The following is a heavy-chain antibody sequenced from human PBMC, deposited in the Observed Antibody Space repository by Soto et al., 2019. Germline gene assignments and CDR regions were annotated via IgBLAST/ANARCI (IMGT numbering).Heavy chain of an antibody. CDR3: ARDTTPRLRITRVRGEGMDV. CDR2: INPSGGST. CDR1: GYTFTSYF. D-gene: IGHD3-10*01. Sequence: AASVKVSCKASGYTFTSYFMHSVRQAPGQGLEWMGIINPSGGSTSYAQKFQGRVTMTRDTSTSTVYMELSSLRSEDTAVYYCARDTTPRLRITRVRGEGMDVWGQGTTVTVSS. V-gene: IGHV1-46*01. J-gene: IGHJ6*02.